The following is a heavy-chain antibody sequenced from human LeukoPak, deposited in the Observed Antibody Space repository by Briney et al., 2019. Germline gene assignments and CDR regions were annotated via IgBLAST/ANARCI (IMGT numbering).Heavy chain of an antibody. CDR1: GGSISSYY. V-gene: IGHV4-59*01. J-gene: IGHJ4*02. D-gene: IGHD3-22*01. Sequence: SETLSLTCTVSGGSISSYYWSRIRQPPGKGLEWIGYIYYSGSTNYNPSLKGRVTISVDTSKNQFSLKLSSVTAADTAVYYCARGDYYDSSGYGFDYWGQGTLVTVSS. CDR2: IYYSGST. CDR3: ARGDYYDSSGYGFDY.